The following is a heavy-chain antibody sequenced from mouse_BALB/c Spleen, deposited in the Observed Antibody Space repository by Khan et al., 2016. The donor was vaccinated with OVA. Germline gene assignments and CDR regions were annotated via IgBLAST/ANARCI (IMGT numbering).Heavy chain of an antibody. Sequence: EVQLQESGPGLVKPSQSLSLTCTVTGYSITSDYAWNWIRQFPGNKLEWMGFISYSGNTKYNPSLKSRFSITRDTSKNQFFRQLNSVTAEDTATNYGARVYGGDFDYWGEGTSLTVSS. CDR2: ISYSGNT. V-gene: IGHV3-2*02. CDR1: GYSITSDYA. J-gene: IGHJ2*02. D-gene: IGHD1-1*01. CDR3: ARVYGGDFDY.